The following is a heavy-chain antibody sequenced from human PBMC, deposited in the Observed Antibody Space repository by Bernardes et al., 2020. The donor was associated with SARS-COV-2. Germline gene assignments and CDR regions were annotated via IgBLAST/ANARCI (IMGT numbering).Heavy chain of an antibody. V-gene: IGHV5-51*01. Sequence: GESLKISCKGSGYSFTSYWIGWVRQMPGKGLEWMGIIYPGDSDTKYSPTFQGQVTISADKSISTAYLQLSSLTASDTAIYYCARHLRYSSSWYYYYGMDVWGQGTTVTVSS. CDR3: ARHLRYSSSWYYYYGMDV. CDR2: IYPGDSDT. J-gene: IGHJ6*02. D-gene: IGHD6-13*01. CDR1: GYSFTSYW.